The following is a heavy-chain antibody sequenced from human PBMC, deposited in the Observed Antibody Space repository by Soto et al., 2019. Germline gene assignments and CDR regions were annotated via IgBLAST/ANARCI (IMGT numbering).Heavy chain of an antibody. J-gene: IGHJ4*02. CDR3: TRDPVGYCSGGSCYSLDY. D-gene: IGHD2-15*01. V-gene: IGHV3-33*01. Sequence: PGGSLRLSCAASGFTFSIYGMHWVRQAPGKGLEWVAVIWYDGSNKYYADSVKGRFTISRDNSKNTVYLQMNSLRAEDTAAYYCTRDPVGYCSGGSCYSLDYWGQGTLVTVSS. CDR2: IWYDGSNK. CDR1: GFTFSIYG.